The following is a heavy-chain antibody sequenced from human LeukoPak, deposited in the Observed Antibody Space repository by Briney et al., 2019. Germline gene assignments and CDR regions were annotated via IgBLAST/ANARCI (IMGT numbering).Heavy chain of an antibody. D-gene: IGHD3-16*01. Sequence: AGGSLRLSCAVSGFTISNYWMTWVRQAPGKGLEWVASIKEDGSENYYVDSLKGRFTIPRDTAKNSLFLQMNSLRAEDTAVYYCAMTGGYWGQGTLVTVSS. V-gene: IGHV3-7*01. CDR2: IKEDGSEN. CDR3: AMTGGY. CDR1: GFTISNYW. J-gene: IGHJ4*02.